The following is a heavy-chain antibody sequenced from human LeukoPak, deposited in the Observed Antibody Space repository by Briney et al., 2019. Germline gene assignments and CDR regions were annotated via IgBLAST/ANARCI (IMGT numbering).Heavy chain of an antibody. CDR1: GFTFSSSW. CDR2: IKEDGTEE. D-gene: IGHD2-2*02. V-gene: IGHV3-7*05. J-gene: IGHJ4*02. Sequence: PGGSLRLSCAASGFTFSSSWMTWVRQAPGKGPEWVAHIKEDGTEEYYVDSVKGRFTISRDNAKNSLYLQMNSLRAEDTAVYYCARLGFVVPAVIFDYWGQGTLVTVSS. CDR3: ARLGFVVPAVIFDY.